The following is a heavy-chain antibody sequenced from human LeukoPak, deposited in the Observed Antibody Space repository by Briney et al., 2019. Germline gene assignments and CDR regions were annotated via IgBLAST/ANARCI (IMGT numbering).Heavy chain of an antibody. J-gene: IGHJ4*02. Sequence: SETLSLTCTVSGGSISNYYWSWIRQPPGKGLEWIGYIYYNRSISYNPSLKSRVSISVDTSKNQFSLKLSSVTAADTAVYYCARAYYYGSGSYYSFDYWGQGTLVTVSS. CDR1: GGSISNYY. V-gene: IGHV4-59*12. D-gene: IGHD3-10*01. CDR2: IYYNRSI. CDR3: ARAYYYGSGSYYSFDY.